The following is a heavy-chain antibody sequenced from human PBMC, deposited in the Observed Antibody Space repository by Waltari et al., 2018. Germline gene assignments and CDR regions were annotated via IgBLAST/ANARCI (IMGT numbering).Heavy chain of an antibody. CDR2: ISRRRSTI. CDR1: GFTFSSHP. CDR3: ARDSGSAGADDY. Sequence: EVQLVESGGGLVQPGGSLRLSCAASGFTFSSHPMTLGRQATGKGLEWVSYISRRRSTIYYADSVKGRFTISSDNAKNLLHLQMISLTDEDTAVYYCARDSGSAGADDYWGQGTLVTVSS. D-gene: IGHD6-13*01. V-gene: IGHV3-48*02. J-gene: IGHJ4*02.